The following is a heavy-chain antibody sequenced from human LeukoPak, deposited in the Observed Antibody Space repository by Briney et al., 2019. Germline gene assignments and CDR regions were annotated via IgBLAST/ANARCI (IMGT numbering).Heavy chain of an antibody. D-gene: IGHD2/OR15-2a*01. CDR1: GYSLGELS. Sequence: ASVRVSCKVSGYSLGELSLHWVRQAPGKGLEWMGGFDLEDGETTYAQKFQGRVSMTEDTSTDTAYLDLSSLRFDVTALYYCATAFPLRDFGGILDYWGQGTLVTVSS. V-gene: IGHV1-24*01. CDR3: ATAFPLRDFGGILDY. J-gene: IGHJ4*02. CDR2: FDLEDGET.